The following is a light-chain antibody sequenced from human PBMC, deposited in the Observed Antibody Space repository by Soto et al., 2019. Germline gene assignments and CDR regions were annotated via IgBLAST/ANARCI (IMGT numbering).Light chain of an antibody. CDR2: AAS. J-gene: IGKJ4*01. V-gene: IGKV1D-13*01. CDR3: HQFNDYPPT. Sequence: AIQLTQSPSSLSASVGASVTINCRASQGISSALAWYQQKPGRAPKLLVYAASSLQTGVPSRFSGSGSETDFTLTISSLQPEDFATYFCHQFNDYPPTFGGGTKVDIK. CDR1: QGISSA.